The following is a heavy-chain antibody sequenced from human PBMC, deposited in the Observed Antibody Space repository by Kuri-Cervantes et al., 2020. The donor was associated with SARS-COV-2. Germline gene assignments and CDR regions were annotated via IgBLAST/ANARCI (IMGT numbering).Heavy chain of an antibody. CDR1: GYTLTELS. J-gene: IGHJ4*02. CDR3: AREVPTCSGGSCYSGHFDY. D-gene: IGHD2-15*01. CDR2: FDPEDGET. Sequence: ASVKVSCKVSGYTLTELSMHWVRQAPGKGLEWMGGFDPEDGETIYAQKFQGGVTITADESTSTAYMELSSLRSEDTAVYYCAREVPTCSGGSCYSGHFDYWGQGTLVTVSS. V-gene: IGHV1-24*01.